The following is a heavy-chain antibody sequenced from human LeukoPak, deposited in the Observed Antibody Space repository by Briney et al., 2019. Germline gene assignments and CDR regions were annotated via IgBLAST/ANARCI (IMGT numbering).Heavy chain of an antibody. Sequence: GGSLRLSCAPSGFTFSSYVMHCVRHAPGKRLECGAVIWYDGSNKYYADSVKGRFTMSRDNSKNTLYVQMNSLRAEDTAVYYGTKDCYGGNSGFDYWGQGTLVTVSS. J-gene: IGHJ4*02. CDR3: TKDCYGGNSGFDY. CDR1: GFTFSSYV. CDR2: IWYDGSNK. D-gene: IGHD4-23*01. V-gene: IGHV3-33*06.